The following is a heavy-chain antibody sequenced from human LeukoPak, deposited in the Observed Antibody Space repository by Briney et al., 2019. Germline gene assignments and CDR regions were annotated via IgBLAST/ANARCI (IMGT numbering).Heavy chain of an antibody. CDR1: GYTFTSYG. Sequence: ASVKVSCKASGYTFTSYGISWVRQAPGQGLEWMGWISAYNGNTNYAQKLQGRVTMTTDTSTSTAYMELRSLRSDDTAVYYCAREVDSEGVGWFDPWGQGTLVTVSS. V-gene: IGHV1-18*01. CDR2: ISAYNGNT. J-gene: IGHJ5*02. CDR3: AREVDSEGVGWFDP. D-gene: IGHD3-16*01.